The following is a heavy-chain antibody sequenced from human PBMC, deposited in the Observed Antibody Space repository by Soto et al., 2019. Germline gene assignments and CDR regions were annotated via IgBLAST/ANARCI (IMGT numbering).Heavy chain of an antibody. CDR2: ISGSGGST. D-gene: IGHD4-17*01. CDR3: AKDPHDYGDYATYFDY. Sequence: GGSLRLSCAASGFTFSSYAMSWVRQAPGKGLEWVSAISGSGGSTYYADSVKGRFTISRDNSKNTLYLQMNSLRAEDTAVYHCAKDPHDYGDYATYFDYWGQGTLVTVSS. V-gene: IGHV3-23*01. J-gene: IGHJ4*02. CDR1: GFTFSSYA.